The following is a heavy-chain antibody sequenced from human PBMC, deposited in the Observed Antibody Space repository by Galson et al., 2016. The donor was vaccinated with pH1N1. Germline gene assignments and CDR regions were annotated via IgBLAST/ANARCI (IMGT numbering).Heavy chain of an antibody. Sequence: SVKVSCKASGGTFSSYTFSWMRQAPGQGLEWMGGISPVFGTKNYAQKFQGRVTVSADESTSTAYMELSSLRAEDTAVYYCARAVGAQTAHWGQGTLVTVSS. D-gene: IGHD1-26*01. J-gene: IGHJ4*02. CDR1: GGTFSSYT. CDR3: ARAVGAQTAH. CDR2: ISPVFGTK. V-gene: IGHV1-69*13.